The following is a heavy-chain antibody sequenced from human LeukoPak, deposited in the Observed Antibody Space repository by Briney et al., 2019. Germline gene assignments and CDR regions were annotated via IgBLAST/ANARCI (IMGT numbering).Heavy chain of an antibody. J-gene: IGHJ5*02. Sequence: SETLSLTCAVSGYSISSGYYWGWIRQPPGKGLEWIRSIYHSGSTYYNPSLKSRVTISVDTSKNQFSLKLSSVTAADTAVYYCARQNLNWFDPWGQGTLVTVSS. CDR3: ARQNLNWFDP. CDR2: IYHSGST. CDR1: GYSISSGYY. V-gene: IGHV4-38-2*01.